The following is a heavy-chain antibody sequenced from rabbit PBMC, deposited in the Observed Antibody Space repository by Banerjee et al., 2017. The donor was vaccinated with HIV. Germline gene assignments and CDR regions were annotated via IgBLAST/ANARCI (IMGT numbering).Heavy chain of an antibody. CDR1: GFDLSSSYY. CDR3: ARSSSDWDWTRLDL. CDR2: IEASSGMA. Sequence: QSLEESGGGLVKPEGSLTLTCKASGFDLSSSYYMCWLRQAPGKGLERIGSIEASSGMAWSANWAKGRFTISKTSSTTVTLQMTSLTVADTATYFCARSSSDWDWTRLDLWGPGTLVTVS. J-gene: IGHJ3*01. V-gene: IGHV1S40*01. D-gene: IGHD4-1*01.